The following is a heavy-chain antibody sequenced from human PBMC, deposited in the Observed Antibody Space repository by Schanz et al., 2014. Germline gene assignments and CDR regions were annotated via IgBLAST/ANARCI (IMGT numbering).Heavy chain of an antibody. CDR3: ATLDYADSVS. V-gene: IGHV1-69*02. CDR1: GGTFSRLT. D-gene: IGHD4-17*01. Sequence: QVQLVQSGADVKKPGSSVRVSCKASGGTFSRLTFSWVRQAPGQGLEWMGRVIPILGVTHYAQKFQGRVTITADKSTTTAYIELNSLNSTDTAVYYCATLDYADSVSWGQGTLVTVSS. J-gene: IGHJ5*02. CDR2: VIPILGVT.